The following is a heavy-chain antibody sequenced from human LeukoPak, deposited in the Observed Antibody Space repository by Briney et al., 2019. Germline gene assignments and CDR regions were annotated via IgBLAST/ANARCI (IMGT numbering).Heavy chain of an antibody. CDR2: FDPEDGET. Sequence: AASVKVSCKVSGYTLTELSMPWVRQPPGKGLEWMGGFDPEDGETIYAQKYQGRVTMTEDTSTDTAYMELSSLRSEATAVYYCATVLHPGIAAAGTTYPDYWGQGTLVTVSS. CDR3: ATVLHPGIAAAGTTYPDY. J-gene: IGHJ4*02. CDR1: GYTLTELS. D-gene: IGHD6-13*01. V-gene: IGHV1-24*01.